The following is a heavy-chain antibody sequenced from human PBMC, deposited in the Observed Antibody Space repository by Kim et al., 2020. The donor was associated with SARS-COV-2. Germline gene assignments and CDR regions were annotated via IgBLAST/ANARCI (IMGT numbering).Heavy chain of an antibody. V-gene: IGHV1-24*01. J-gene: IGHJ2*01. Sequence: ASVKVSCKVSGYTLTELSMHWVRQAPGKGLEWMGGFDPEDGETIYAQKFQGRVTMTEDTSTDTAYMELSSLRSEDTAVYYCATDGQTYYYDSSGPPRLRYFDLWGRGTLVTVSS. CDR3: ATDGQTYYYDSSGPPRLRYFDL. D-gene: IGHD3-22*01. CDR1: GYTLTELS. CDR2: FDPEDGET.